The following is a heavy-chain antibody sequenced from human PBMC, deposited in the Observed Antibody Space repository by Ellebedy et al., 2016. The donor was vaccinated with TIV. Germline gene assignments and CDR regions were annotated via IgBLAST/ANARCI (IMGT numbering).Heavy chain of an antibody. CDR3: ASLTSDYYYYGMDV. D-gene: IGHD4/OR15-4a*01. CDR1: GFTFSSYS. J-gene: IGHJ6*02. V-gene: IGHV3-48*04. Sequence: GGSLRLSCAVSGFTFSSYSMNWVRQAPGKGLEWVSYISSSSSTIYYADSVKGRFTISRDNAKNSLYLQMNSLRAEDTAVYYCASLTSDYYYYGMDVWGQGTTVTVSS. CDR2: ISSSSSTI.